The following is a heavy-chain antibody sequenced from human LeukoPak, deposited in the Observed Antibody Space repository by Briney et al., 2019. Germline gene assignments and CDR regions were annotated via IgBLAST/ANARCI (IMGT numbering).Heavy chain of an antibody. Sequence: GGSLRLSCAASGFTLSSYSMNWVRQAPGKGLEWVSSISSSSSYIYYADSVKGRFTISRDNAKNSLYLQMNSLRAEDTAVYYCATTGISSSWYPAFDIWGQGTMVTVSS. D-gene: IGHD6-13*01. J-gene: IGHJ3*02. V-gene: IGHV3-21*01. CDR2: ISSSSSYI. CDR1: GFTLSSYS. CDR3: ATTGISSSWYPAFDI.